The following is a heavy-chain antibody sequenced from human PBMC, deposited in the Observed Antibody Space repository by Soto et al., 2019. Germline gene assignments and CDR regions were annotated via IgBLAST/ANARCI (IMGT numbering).Heavy chain of an antibody. CDR1: GFPFSNYA. D-gene: IGHD3-22*01. J-gene: IGHJ4*02. CDR2: LSGSGVST. V-gene: IGHV3-23*01. Sequence: GGSLRLSCAASGFPFSNYAMTWVRQAPGKGLEWVSALSGSGVSTYYADSVMGRFTISRDNSKNTVYLQMNSLRVEDTAVYYCAKIESRFFYDSTGYYPFDYWGQGTLVTVSS. CDR3: AKIESRFFYDSTGYYPFDY.